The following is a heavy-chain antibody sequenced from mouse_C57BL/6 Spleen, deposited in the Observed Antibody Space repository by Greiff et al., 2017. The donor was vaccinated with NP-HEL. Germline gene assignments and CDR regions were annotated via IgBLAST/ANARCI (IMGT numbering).Heavy chain of an antibody. CDR1: GFTFSSYG. CDR2: ISSGGSYT. V-gene: IGHV5-6*02. D-gene: IGHD1-1*01. Sequence: EVKLQESGGDLVKPGGSLKLSCAASGFTFSSYGMSWVRQTPDKRLEWVATISSGGSYTYYPDSVKGRFTISRDNAKNTLYLQMSSLKSEDTAMYYCARRYYGSRTSAMDYWGQGTSVTVSS. CDR3: ARRYYGSRTSAMDY. J-gene: IGHJ4*01.